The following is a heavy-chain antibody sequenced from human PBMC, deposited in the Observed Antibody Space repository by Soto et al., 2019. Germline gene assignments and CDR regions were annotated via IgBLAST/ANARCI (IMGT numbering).Heavy chain of an antibody. CDR2: INPSGTYT. Sequence: VQLMESGGGLAKPGGSLRLSCAASGFTFSDHDMSWIRQAPGKGLEWISYINPSGTYTHYTDSVKGRFTISRDNAENSLYLQMNSLRAEDAAVYYCARGHHSMDVWGQGATVTVSS. V-gene: IGHV3-11*05. CDR1: GFTFSDHD. J-gene: IGHJ6*02. CDR3: ARGHHSMDV.